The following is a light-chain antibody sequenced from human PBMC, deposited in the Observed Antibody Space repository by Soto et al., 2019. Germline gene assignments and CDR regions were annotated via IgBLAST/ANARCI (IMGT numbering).Light chain of an antibody. V-gene: IGKV3-15*01. CDR2: DAS. J-gene: IGKJ2*01. Sequence: EIVMTQSPATLSVSPGERATLSCRASQSINTNLVWYQQKPGQAPRLLIYDASNRATGVPARFSGSGSGTEFTLTISSLQSDDFSVYYCQKCNDGATFGHGTKLEIK. CDR3: QKCNDGAT. CDR1: QSINTN.